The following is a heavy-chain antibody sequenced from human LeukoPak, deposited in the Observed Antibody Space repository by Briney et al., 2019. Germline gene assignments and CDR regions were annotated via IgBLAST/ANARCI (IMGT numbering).Heavy chain of an antibody. CDR1: GFTFSSYW. D-gene: IGHD6-19*01. CDR3: ARDRVAVAGRSDY. V-gene: IGHV3-7*01. Sequence: GGSLRLSCAASGFTFSSYWMSWVRQAPWKGLEWVANIKQDGSEKYYVDSVKGRFTIARDNAKNSLYLQMNSLRAEDTAVYYCARDRVAVAGRSDYWGQGTLVTVSS. CDR2: IKQDGSEK. J-gene: IGHJ4*02.